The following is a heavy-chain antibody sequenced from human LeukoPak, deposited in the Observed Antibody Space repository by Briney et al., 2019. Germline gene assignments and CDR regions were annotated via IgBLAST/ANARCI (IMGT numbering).Heavy chain of an antibody. D-gene: IGHD3-10*01. Sequence: GESLKISCKGSGYSFTNYWIGWVRQMPGKGLEWMGIIYPGDSDTRYSPSFQGQVTISADKSITTAYLQWSSLKASDTAMYYCARRYGSGSYYNPDFDYWGQGTLVTVSS. V-gene: IGHV5-51*01. J-gene: IGHJ4*02. CDR3: ARRYGSGSYYNPDFDY. CDR1: GYSFTNYW. CDR2: IYPGDSDT.